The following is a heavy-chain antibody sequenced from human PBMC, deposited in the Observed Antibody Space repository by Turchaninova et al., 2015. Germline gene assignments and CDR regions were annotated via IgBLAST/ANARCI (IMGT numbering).Heavy chain of an antibody. CDR3: NGGSTTPY. D-gene: IGHD1-1*01. CDR1: GFPFALYA. V-gene: IGHV3-49*04. CDR2: IKSKDYGGTA. Sequence: ESWGGLIQPGRSLRLSCTASGFPFALYALTWVRLAPGKGLEWLGQIKSKDYGGTAEYAPSVKGRFSISRDDSRSIVYLQMNGLKTEDTAVYYCNGGSTTPYWGQGTLVTVSS. J-gene: IGHJ4*02.